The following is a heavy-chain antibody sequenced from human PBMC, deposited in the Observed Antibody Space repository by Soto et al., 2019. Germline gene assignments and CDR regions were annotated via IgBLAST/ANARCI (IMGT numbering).Heavy chain of an antibody. D-gene: IGHD6-19*01. CDR2: INAGNGNT. Sequence: ASVKVSCKASGYTFTSYAMHWVRQAPGQRLEWMGWINAGNGNTKYSQKFQGRVTITRDTSASTAYMELSSLRSEDTAVYYCARGGIAVKRGRSGWFDPWGQGTLVTVSS. CDR1: GYTFTSYA. V-gene: IGHV1-3*01. J-gene: IGHJ5*02. CDR3: ARGGIAVKRGRSGWFDP.